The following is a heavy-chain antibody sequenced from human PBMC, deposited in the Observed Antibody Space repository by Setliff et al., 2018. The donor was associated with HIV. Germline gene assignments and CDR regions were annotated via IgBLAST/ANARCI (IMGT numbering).Heavy chain of an antibody. CDR2: ISAYNGNT. D-gene: IGHD3-22*01. J-gene: IGHJ6*02. CDR3: ASGSEHYYDSSGYLFLSYYYYGMDV. CDR1: GYTFTSYG. V-gene: IGHV1-18*01. Sequence: GASVKVSCKASGYTFTSYGISWVRQAPGQGLEWMGWISAYNGNTNYAQKLQGRATMTTDTSTSTAYMELRSLRSDDTAVYYCASGSEHYYDSSGYLFLSYYYYGMDVWGQGATVTVSS.